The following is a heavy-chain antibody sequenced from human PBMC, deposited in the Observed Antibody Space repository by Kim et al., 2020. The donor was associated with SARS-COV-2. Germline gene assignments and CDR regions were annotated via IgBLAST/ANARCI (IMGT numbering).Heavy chain of an antibody. Sequence: GGSLRLSCAASGFTGFTFGRYWMSWVRQAPGEGLEWVANIKQDGTEKYYVDSVRGRFTISRDNAKNSLFLQVNSLRAEDTAVYYCARGGTGTAGTYFDYWGRGTLVTVSS. CDR1: GFTGFTFGRYW. J-gene: IGHJ4*02. CDR3: ARGGTGTAGTYFDY. V-gene: IGHV3-7*03. D-gene: IGHD6-13*01. CDR2: IKQDGTEK.